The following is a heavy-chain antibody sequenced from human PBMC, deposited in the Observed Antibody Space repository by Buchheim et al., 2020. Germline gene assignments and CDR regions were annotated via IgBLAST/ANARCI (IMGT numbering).Heavy chain of an antibody. CDR1: GYTFTSYY. V-gene: IGHV1-46*01. J-gene: IGHJ6*02. CDR2: INPSGGST. Sequence: QVQLVQSGAEVKKPGASVKVSCKASGYTFTSYYMHWVRQAPGQGLEWMGIINPSGGSTSYAQKFQGRVTMTRDTSTSTVYMELSSLRSEDTAVYYCARERFSGYDSDYYCYYGMDVWGQGTT. D-gene: IGHD5-12*01. CDR3: ARERFSGYDSDYYCYYGMDV.